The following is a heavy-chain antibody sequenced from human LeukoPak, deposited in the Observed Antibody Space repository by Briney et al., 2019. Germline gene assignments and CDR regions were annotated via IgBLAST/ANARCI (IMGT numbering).Heavy chain of an antibody. Sequence: ASVKVSCKASGYTFTSYAMHWVRQAPGQRLEWMGWINAGNGNTKYSQKFRGRVTITRDTSASTAYMELSSLRSEDTAVYYCARDHYDSSGYYWWGQGTLVTVSS. V-gene: IGHV1-3*01. CDR3: ARDHYDSSGYYW. CDR2: INAGNGNT. D-gene: IGHD3-22*01. CDR1: GYTFTSYA. J-gene: IGHJ4*02.